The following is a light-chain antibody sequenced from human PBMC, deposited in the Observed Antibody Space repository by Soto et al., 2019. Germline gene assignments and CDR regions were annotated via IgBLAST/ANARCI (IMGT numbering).Light chain of an antibody. CDR2: AAS. V-gene: IGKV1-9*01. Sequence: IQLTQSPSSLSASIGDRVTITCRASQDIVIYLAWYPQXPGKAPNLLIYAASGLQRGDPSRFSGSGSGTEFTLTISSLQPDDLATYYCQQCNTLWTFGQGTKVDIK. CDR3: QQCNTLWT. CDR1: QDIVIY. J-gene: IGKJ1*01.